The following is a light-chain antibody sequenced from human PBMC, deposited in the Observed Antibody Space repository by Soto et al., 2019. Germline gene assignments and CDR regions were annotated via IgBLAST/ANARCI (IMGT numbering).Light chain of an antibody. V-gene: IGKV1-39*02. CDR2: AAS. CDR3: LLDFRYFWA. Sequence: DIQMTQSPSSLSASVGDRVTITCRASQTISSYLNWYQQKPGKAPKLLINAASSLQSGVPSRFSGSGSGTDFTLTISSLQPEDFATYYCLLDFRYFWAFGQGTKVDIK. J-gene: IGKJ1*01. CDR1: QTISSY.